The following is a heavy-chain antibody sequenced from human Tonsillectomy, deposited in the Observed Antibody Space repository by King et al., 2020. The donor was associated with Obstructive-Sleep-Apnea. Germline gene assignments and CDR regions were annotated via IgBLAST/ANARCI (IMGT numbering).Heavy chain of an antibody. CDR2: IYYTGST. Sequence: QLQESGPRLVKPSETLSLICTVSGGSVSSSSYYWAWIRQPPGKGLEWIGSIYYTGSTFYNPSLKSRVTISVDTSKNQFSLKLSSVTAADTALYYCARYNREEYSREDYWGQGTLVTVSS. J-gene: IGHJ4*02. CDR3: ARYNREEYSREDY. V-gene: IGHV4-39*07. CDR1: GGSVSSSSYY. D-gene: IGHD6-13*01.